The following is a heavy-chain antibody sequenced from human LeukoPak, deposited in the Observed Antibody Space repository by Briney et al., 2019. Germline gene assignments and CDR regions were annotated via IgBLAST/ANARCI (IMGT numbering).Heavy chain of an antibody. CDR2: INHSGST. V-gene: IGHV4-34*01. D-gene: IGHD3-10*01. Sequence: SETLSLTCAVYGGSFSGYYWSWIRQPPGKGLEWIGEINHSGSTNYNPSLKSRVTISVDTSKNQFSLKLSSVTAADTAVYYCAGNLWFRGAFDIWGQGTMVTVSS. J-gene: IGHJ3*02. CDR1: GGSFSGYY. CDR3: AGNLWFRGAFDI.